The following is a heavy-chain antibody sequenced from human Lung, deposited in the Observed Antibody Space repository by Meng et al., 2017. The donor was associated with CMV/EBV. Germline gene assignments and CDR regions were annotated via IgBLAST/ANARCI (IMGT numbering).Heavy chain of an antibody. CDR3: AKSPPRMITFGGHIATT. J-gene: IGHJ5*02. V-gene: IGHV3-30*02. CDR1: GTSFSTYA. Sequence: GGSLRLXCAASGTSFSTYAMNWVRQAPGKGLEWVAFLRHDGSGEHYADSVKGRFTISRDTSKETLYLQMNSLRAEDTAVYYCAKSPPRMITFGGHIATTWEQGTLVTVSS. CDR2: LRHDGSGE. D-gene: IGHD3-16*02.